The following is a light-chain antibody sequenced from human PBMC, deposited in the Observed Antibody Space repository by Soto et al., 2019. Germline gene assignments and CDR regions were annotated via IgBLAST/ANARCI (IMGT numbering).Light chain of an antibody. V-gene: IGKV3-20*01. CDR2: GAS. J-gene: IGKJ1*01. CDR1: QRVSRSY. Sequence: EIVLTQSPDTLSLSPVQRDTLSCRASQRVSRSYLGCYQQKPGQAPRLLMYGASIRAAGVPDRFSGSGSGTEFTLTISRLEPEDFTVYYCHHNETFGQGTKVEIK. CDR3: HHNET.